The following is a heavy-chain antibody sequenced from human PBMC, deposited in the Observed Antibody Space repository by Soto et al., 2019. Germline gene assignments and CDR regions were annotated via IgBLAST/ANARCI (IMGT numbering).Heavy chain of an antibody. J-gene: IGHJ4*02. CDR3: TIEYVDIVATSWDSFDY. V-gene: IGHV3-15*07. CDR1: GFTFSNAW. CDR2: IKSKTDGGTT. Sequence: EVQLVESGGGLVKPGGSLRLSCAASGFTFSNAWMNWVRQAPGKGLEWVGRIKSKTDGGTTDYAAPVKGRFTISRDDSKNTLYLQMNSLKTEDTAVYYCTIEYVDIVATSWDSFDYWGQGTLVTVSS. D-gene: IGHD5-12*01.